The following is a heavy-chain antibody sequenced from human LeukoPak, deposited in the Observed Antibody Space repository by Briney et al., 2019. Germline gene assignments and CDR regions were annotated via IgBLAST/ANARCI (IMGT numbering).Heavy chain of an antibody. CDR2: IKQDGSEK. Sequence: QPGGSLRLSCAASGFTFSSYWMTWVRQAPGKGLEWVANIKQDGSEKYYVDSVKGRFTISRDNAKNSLYLQMNSLRAEDTAVYYCASETPPYSGIYKVDYWGQGTLVTVSS. CDR3: ASETPPYSGIYKVDY. D-gene: IGHD1-26*01. J-gene: IGHJ4*02. CDR1: GFTFSSYW. V-gene: IGHV3-7*01.